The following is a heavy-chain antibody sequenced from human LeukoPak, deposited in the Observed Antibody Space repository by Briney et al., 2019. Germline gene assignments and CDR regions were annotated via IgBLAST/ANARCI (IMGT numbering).Heavy chain of an antibody. CDR3: ARVRIAAAVRAFDI. CDR1: GYSISSGYY. Sequence: SETLSLTCTVSGYSISSGYYWGWIRQPPGKGLEWIGSIYHSGSTNYNPSLKSRVTISVDTSKNRFSLKLSSVTAADTAVYYCARVRIAAAVRAFDIWGQGTMVTVSS. J-gene: IGHJ3*02. CDR2: IYHSGST. D-gene: IGHD6-13*01. V-gene: IGHV4-38-2*02.